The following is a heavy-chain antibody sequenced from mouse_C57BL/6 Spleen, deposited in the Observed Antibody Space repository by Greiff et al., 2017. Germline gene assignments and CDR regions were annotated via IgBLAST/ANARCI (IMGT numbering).Heavy chain of an antibody. CDR1: GFTFSDYG. CDR2: ISSGSSTI. V-gene: IGHV5-17*01. J-gene: IGHJ4*01. Sequence: DVRLVESGGGLVKPGGSLKLSCAASGFTFSDYGMHWVRQAPEKGLEWVAYISSGSSTIYYADTVKGRFTISRDNAKNTLFLQMTRLRSEDTAMYYCARDGDYYAMDYWGQGTSVTVSS. CDR3: ARDGDYYAMDY.